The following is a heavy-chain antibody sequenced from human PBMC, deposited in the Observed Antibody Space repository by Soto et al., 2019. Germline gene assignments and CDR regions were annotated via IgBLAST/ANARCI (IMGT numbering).Heavy chain of an antibody. CDR1: GFTFSDYW. J-gene: IGHJ6*03. V-gene: IGHV3-74*01. CDR3: ARGARGLYFMDV. D-gene: IGHD5-12*01. CDR2: IKGDLITT. Sequence: EVQVVESGGGLVQPGGSLRLSCAASGFTFSDYWMHWVRQAPGKGLVWVSRIKGDLITTNYADSVKGRFTISRDNARNTVPLQIDSLRAEDTAVYYCARGARGLYFMDVWGKGTTVTVSS.